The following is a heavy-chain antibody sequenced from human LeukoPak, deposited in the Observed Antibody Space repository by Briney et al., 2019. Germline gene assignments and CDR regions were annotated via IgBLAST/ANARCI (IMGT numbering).Heavy chain of an antibody. J-gene: IGHJ6*02. Sequence: GGSLRLSCAASGFTFSSYSMNWVRQAPGKGLEWVSSISSSSSYIYYADSVKGRFTISRDNAKNSLYLQMNSLRAEDTAVYYCARVNIVLDYCYGMDVWGQGTTVTVSS. D-gene: IGHD2-8*02. CDR2: ISSSSSYI. V-gene: IGHV3-21*01. CDR1: GFTFSSYS. CDR3: ARVNIVLDYCYGMDV.